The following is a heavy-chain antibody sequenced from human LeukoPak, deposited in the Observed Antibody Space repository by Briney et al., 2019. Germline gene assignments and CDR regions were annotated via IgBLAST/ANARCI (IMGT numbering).Heavy chain of an antibody. Sequence: PGGSLRLSCAASGFTFSSYGMHWVRQAPGKGLEWVAVIWYDGSNKYYADSVKGRFTISRDNSKNTLYPQMNSLRAENTAVYYCARAYYYGSGSPDHAFDMWGQGTMVTVSS. D-gene: IGHD3-10*01. CDR3: ARAYYYGSGSPDHAFDM. CDR1: GFTFSSYG. CDR2: IWYDGSNK. V-gene: IGHV3-33*01. J-gene: IGHJ3*02.